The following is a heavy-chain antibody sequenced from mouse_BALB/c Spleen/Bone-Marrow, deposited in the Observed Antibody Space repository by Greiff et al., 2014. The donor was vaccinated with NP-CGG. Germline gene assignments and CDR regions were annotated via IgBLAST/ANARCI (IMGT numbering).Heavy chain of an antibody. D-gene: IGHD2-4*01. CDR3: ARDDYDDYYAMDY. CDR2: IDPANGNT. J-gene: IGHJ4*01. Sequence: VQLQQSGAELVKPGASVKLSCTASGFNIKDTYMHWVKQRPEQGLEWIGRIDPANGNTKYDPKFQDKATITTGTSSNTAYLQLSSLTSEDTAVYYCARDDYDDYYAMDYWGQGTSVTVSS. V-gene: IGHV14-3*02. CDR1: GFNIKDTY.